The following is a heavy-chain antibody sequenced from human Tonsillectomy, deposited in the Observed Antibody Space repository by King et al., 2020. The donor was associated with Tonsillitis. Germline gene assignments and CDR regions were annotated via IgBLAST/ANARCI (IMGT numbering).Heavy chain of an antibody. CDR1: GFTFDDYA. J-gene: IGHJ3*02. CDR2: ISWNSGSI. D-gene: IGHD4-23*01. CDR3: AKETTVVTPGAFDI. Sequence: VQLVESGGGLVQPGRSLRLSCAASGFTFDDYAMHWVRQAPGKGLEWGSGISWNSGSIGYADSVKGRFTISRDNAKNSLYLQMNSLRAEDTALYYCAKETTVVTPGAFDIWGQGTMVTVSS. V-gene: IGHV3-9*01.